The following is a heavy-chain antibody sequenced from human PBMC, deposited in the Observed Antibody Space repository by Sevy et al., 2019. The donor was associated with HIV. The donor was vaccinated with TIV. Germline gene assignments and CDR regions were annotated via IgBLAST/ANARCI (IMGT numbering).Heavy chain of an antibody. Sequence: GGSLRLSCVVSGISFTTSGMHWVRQAPGKGLEWVAVISYHRRDKFYAESVKGRSTISRDNSKNMLYLQMNSLRAEDTAVYYCAKDFTGYNGMDVWGQGTKVTVSS. V-gene: IGHV3-30*18. D-gene: IGHD3-9*01. CDR3: AKDFTGYNGMDV. CDR1: GISFTTSG. J-gene: IGHJ6*02. CDR2: ISYHRRDK.